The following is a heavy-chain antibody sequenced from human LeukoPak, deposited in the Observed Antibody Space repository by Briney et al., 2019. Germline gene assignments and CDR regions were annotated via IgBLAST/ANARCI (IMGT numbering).Heavy chain of an antibody. CDR3: TRGGVTIFGVVPTPGDY. V-gene: IGHV3-49*04. CDR2: IRSKAYGGTT. Sequence: GGSLRLSCTASGFTFGDYAMSWVRQAPGKGLEWVGFIRSKAYGGTTEYAASVKGRFTISRDDSKSIAYLQMNSLKTEDTAVYYCTRGGVTIFGVVPTPGDYWGQGTLVTVSS. J-gene: IGHJ4*02. CDR1: GFTFGDYA. D-gene: IGHD3-3*01.